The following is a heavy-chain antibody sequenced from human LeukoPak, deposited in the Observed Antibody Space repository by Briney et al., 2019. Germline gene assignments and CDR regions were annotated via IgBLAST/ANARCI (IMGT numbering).Heavy chain of an antibody. CDR1: GGSFSGYY. Sequence: SETLSLTCAVYGGSFSGYYWSWIRQPPGKGLGWIGEINHSGSTNYNPSLKSRVTISVDTSKNQFSLKLSSVTAADTAVYYCARGIPGGITMIHDAFDIWGQGTMVTVSS. CDR2: INHSGST. J-gene: IGHJ3*02. CDR3: ARGIPGGITMIHDAFDI. D-gene: IGHD3-22*01. V-gene: IGHV4-34*01.